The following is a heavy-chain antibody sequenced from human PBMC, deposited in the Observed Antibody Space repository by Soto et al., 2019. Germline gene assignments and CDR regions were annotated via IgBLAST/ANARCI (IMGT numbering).Heavy chain of an antibody. D-gene: IGHD2-15*01. CDR3: AREACSGGNCFYFGPDY. V-gene: IGHV3-74*01. CDR1: GITFCSYW. CDR2: IKSDGSST. J-gene: IGHJ4*02. Sequence: GGSLRLSCAASGITFCSYWMHWVRQAPGKGLVWVSRIKSDGSSTSYADSVKGRFTISRDNAKNTLYLQMNSLRAEDTAVYYCAREACSGGNCFYFGPDYWGQGTLVTVSS.